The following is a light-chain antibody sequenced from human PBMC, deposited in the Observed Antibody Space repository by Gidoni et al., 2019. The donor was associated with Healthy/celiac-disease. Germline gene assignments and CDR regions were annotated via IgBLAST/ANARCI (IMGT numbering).Light chain of an antibody. CDR3: QQSYSTPRALT. V-gene: IGKV1-39*01. CDR2: AAA. Sequence: DIQMSQSPSSLSASVGDRVTITCRASQSISSYLNWYQQKPGKAPKLLIDAAASLQSGVPSRFSGSGSGTDFTLTISSLQPEDVATYYCQQSYSTPRALTFGGGTKVEIK. CDR1: QSISSY. J-gene: IGKJ4*01.